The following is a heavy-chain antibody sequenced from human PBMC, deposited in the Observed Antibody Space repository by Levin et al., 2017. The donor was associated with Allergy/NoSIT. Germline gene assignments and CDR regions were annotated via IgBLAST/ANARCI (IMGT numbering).Heavy chain of an antibody. CDR1: GYTFTDHY. Sequence: GESLKISCEAAGYTFTDHYIHWVRQAPGQGLEWMGWVNCNGGHTHYAQKFQDRVTMTRDTSITTAYIEVSSLRFDVTALYCCARNDYGDYVQNFDYWGQGTLVTVSS. CDR3: ARNDYGDYVQNFDY. J-gene: IGHJ4*02. D-gene: IGHD4-17*01. CDR2: VNCNGGHT. V-gene: IGHV1-2*02.